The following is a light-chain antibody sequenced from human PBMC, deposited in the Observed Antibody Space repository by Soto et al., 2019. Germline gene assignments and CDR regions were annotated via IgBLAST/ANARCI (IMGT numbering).Light chain of an antibody. V-gene: IGKV1-39*01. J-gene: IGKJ2*01. CDR1: QTISSY. CDR3: QQSYSTPYT. CDR2: AAS. Sequence: DIQMTQSPLSLSASVGDRVTITCRPSQTISSYLNWYQQEPGKAPKLLIFAASNLQSGVPSRFSGSGSGKDFTLTISSLQPEDSATYYCQQSYSTPYTFGQGTKLEIK.